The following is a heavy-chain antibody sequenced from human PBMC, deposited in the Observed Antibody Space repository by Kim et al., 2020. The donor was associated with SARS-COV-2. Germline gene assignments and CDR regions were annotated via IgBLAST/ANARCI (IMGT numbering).Heavy chain of an antibody. V-gene: IGHV4-59*01. D-gene: IGHD2-21*01. CDR1: GGSISSYY. Sequence: SETLSLTCTVSGGSISSYYWSWIRQPPGKGLEWIGYIYYSGSTNYNPSLKSRVTISVDTSKNQFSLKLSSVTAADTAVYYCARESVGLRWPVNYYYYGMDVWGQGTTVTVS. CDR2: IYYSGST. CDR3: ARESVGLRWPVNYYYYGMDV. J-gene: IGHJ6*02.